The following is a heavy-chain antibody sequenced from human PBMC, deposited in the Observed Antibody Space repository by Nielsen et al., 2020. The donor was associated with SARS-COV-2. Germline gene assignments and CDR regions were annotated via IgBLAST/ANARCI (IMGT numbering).Heavy chain of an antibody. CDR1: GFTFSNYW. CDR3: TRDGHHWDLDN. V-gene: IGHV3-74*01. J-gene: IGHJ4*02. CDR2: VSMDGRGT. D-gene: IGHD7-27*01. Sequence: GGSLRLFCAASGFTFSNYWMHWVRQAPGKGLVWVARVSMDGRGTNYADSVKGRFTISRDNAENTLHLDMSSLRVGDSAVYYCTRDGHHWDLDNWGQGALVTVSS.